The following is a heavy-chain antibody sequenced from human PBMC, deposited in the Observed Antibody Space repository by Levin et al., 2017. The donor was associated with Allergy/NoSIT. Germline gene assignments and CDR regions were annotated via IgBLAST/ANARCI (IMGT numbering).Heavy chain of an antibody. CDR3: AVQTTPYYFDY. CDR2: NHYSGTT. D-gene: IGHD4-11*01. J-gene: IGHJ4*02. Sequence: SETLSLTCAVSGYSISSSNWWGWIRQPPGKGLEWIGYNHYSGTTYYNPSLKSRVTMSADTSKNQFSLKLSSVTAVDTAVYYCAVQTTPYYFDYWGQGTLVTVSS. V-gene: IGHV4-28*01. CDR1: GYSISSSNW.